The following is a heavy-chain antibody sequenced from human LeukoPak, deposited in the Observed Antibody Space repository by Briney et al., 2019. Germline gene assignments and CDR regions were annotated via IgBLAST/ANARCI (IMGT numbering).Heavy chain of an antibody. V-gene: IGHV1-46*01. Sequence: ASVKVFCKASGYTFTSYYMHWVRQAPGQGLEWMGIINPSGGSTSYAQKFQGRVTMTRDTSTSTVYMELSSLRSEDTAVYYCARDLQDTAMVIWGQGTLVTVSS. CDR1: GYTFTSYY. CDR2: INPSGGST. CDR3: ARDLQDTAMVI. J-gene: IGHJ4*02. D-gene: IGHD5-18*01.